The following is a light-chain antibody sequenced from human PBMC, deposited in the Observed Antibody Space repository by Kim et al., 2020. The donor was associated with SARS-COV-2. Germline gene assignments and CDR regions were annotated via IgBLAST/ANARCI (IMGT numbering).Light chain of an antibody. J-gene: IGLJ3*02. V-gene: IGLV4-60*03. CDR1: SGHSGYS. Sequence: QSVLTQSSSASASLGSSVKLTCTLSSGHSGYSIAWHQQKPGKAHRSLMKVERSGSYNKGSGFPDRFSGSSSGADRYLTISNLQSEDEADYYCETWDSNTHRVFGGGTQLTVL. CDR2: VERSGSY. CDR3: ETWDSNTHRV.